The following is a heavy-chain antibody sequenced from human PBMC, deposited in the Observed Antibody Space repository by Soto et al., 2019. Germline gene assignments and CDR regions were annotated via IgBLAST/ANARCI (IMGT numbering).Heavy chain of an antibody. CDR1: GGSISSYY. CDR2: IYYSGST. CDR3: ARDSSGYFDY. J-gene: IGHJ4*02. Sequence: SLTFTVSGGSISSYYWSWIRQPPGKGLEWIGYIYYSGSTNYNPSLKSRVTISVDTSKNQFSLKLSSVTAADTAVYYCARDSSGYFDYWGQGTLVTVSS. D-gene: IGHD3-22*01. V-gene: IGHV4-59*01.